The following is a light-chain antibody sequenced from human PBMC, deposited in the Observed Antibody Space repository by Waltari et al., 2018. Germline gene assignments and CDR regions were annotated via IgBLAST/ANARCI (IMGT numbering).Light chain of an antibody. CDR1: SPNIGSNY. V-gene: IGLV1-47*01. CDR3: AAWDDSLSGVV. Sequence: QSVLTQPPPASGTPGQRVTISCSGSSPNIGSNYVYWYQQLPGTAPKLLIYRNNRRPSGVPDRFSGSKSGTSASLAISGLRSEDEADYYCAAWDDSLSGVVFGGGTKLTVL. J-gene: IGLJ2*01. CDR2: RNN.